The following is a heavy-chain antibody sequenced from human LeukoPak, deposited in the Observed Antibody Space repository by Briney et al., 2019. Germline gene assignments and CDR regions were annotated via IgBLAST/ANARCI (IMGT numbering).Heavy chain of an antibody. CDR1: GFTFSSYA. D-gene: IGHD2-8*01. CDR3: AKDRGHGRLIAFYFDY. J-gene: IGHJ4*02. Sequence: GGSLRLSCAASGFTFSSYAMSWVRQAPGKGLEWVSGTSGGGGTTYYAKSVKGRFTISRDNSKNTLYLQMNSLRADDTAAYYCAKDRGHGRLIAFYFDYWGQGTLVTVSS. CDR2: TSGGGGTT. V-gene: IGHV3-23*01.